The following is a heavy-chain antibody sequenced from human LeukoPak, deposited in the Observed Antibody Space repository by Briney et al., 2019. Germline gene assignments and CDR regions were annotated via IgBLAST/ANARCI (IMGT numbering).Heavy chain of an antibody. CDR1: GFTVSSNY. V-gene: IGHV3-53*01. J-gene: IGHJ6*04. D-gene: IGHD3/OR15-3a*01. CDR3: ARVRGLLSGMDV. CDR2: IYSGGTT. Sequence: PGGSLRLSCAASGFTVSSNYMTWVRQAPGKGLEWVSVIYSGGTTYYADSVKGRFTISRDNPKNTLNLQMNSLRAEDTAVYYCARVRGLLSGMDVWGKGTTVTVSS.